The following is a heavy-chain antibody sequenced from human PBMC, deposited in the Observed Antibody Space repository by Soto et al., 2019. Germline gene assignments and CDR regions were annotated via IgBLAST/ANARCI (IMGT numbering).Heavy chain of an antibody. CDR3: ARAFNYYDSSGYYSSLGYFDY. V-gene: IGHV4-59*01. CDR2: IYYSGST. J-gene: IGHJ4*02. Sequence: SETLSLTCTVSGGSISSYYWSWIRQPPGKGLEWIGYIYYSGSTNYNPSLKSRVTISVDTSKNQFSLKLSSVTAADTAVYYCARAFNYYDSSGYYSSLGYFDYWGQGTTVTVSS. D-gene: IGHD3-22*01. CDR1: GGSISSYY.